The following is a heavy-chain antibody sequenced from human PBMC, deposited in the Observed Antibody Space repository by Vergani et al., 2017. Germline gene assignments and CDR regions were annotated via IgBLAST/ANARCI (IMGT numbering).Heavy chain of an antibody. CDR1: GFAFGGYG. Sequence: QVQLVESGGGMVQPGRSLRLSCAASGFAFGGYGMHWVRQAPGKGLEWVASISFDGNKKDYTDSVKGRFTISRDSSKTLYLQMDRLRVEDTAVYYCARDSPLVVPAAIFYYYYGMDVWGQGTTVTVSS. CDR2: ISFDGNKK. CDR3: ARDSPLVVPAAIFYYYYGMDV. D-gene: IGHD2-2*01. J-gene: IGHJ6*02. V-gene: IGHV3-30*03.